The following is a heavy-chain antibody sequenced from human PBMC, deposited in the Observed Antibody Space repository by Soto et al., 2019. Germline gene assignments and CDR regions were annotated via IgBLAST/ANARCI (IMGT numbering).Heavy chain of an antibody. CDR2: IYHSGNT. CDR3: ARVPTP. J-gene: IGHJ5*02. Sequence: QLQLQESGSGLVKPSQTLSLTCAVSGGSISSGGYSWSWIRQPPGRGLEWIGYIYHSGNTYYNPSLKSRITISVDRSKNHLSLKLSSVTAAATAVYYCARVPTPWGQGTLVTVSS. CDR1: GGSISSGGYS. V-gene: IGHV4-30-2*01.